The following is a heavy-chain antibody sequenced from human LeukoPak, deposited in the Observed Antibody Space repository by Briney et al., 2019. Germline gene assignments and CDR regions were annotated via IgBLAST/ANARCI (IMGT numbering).Heavy chain of an antibody. CDR1: GFTFSSYG. D-gene: IGHD3-9*01. Sequence: GGSLRLSCAASGFTFSSYGMHWVRQAPGKGLEGVAVIWYDGSNKYYADSVKGRFTISRDNSKNTLYLQMNSLRAEDTAVYYCARGYARYDILTGYCFDYWGQGTLVTVSS. CDR3: ARGYARYDILTGYCFDY. CDR2: IWYDGSNK. J-gene: IGHJ4*02. V-gene: IGHV3-33*08.